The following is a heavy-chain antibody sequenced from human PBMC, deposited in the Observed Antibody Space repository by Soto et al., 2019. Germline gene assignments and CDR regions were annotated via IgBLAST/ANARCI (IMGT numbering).Heavy chain of an antibody. V-gene: IGHV4-59*08. Sequence: QVQLQESGPGLVKPSETLSLTCTVSGGSISSYYWSWIRQPPGKGLEWIGYIYYSGSTNYNPSLKSXXTXSXXTSKNQFSLKLSSVTAADTAVYYCARQDHYYGMDVWGQGTTVTVSS. CDR3: ARQDHYYGMDV. CDR1: GGSISSYY. J-gene: IGHJ6*02. CDR2: IYYSGST.